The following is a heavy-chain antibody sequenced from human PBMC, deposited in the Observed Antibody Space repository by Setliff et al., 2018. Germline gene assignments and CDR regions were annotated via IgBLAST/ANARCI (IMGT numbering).Heavy chain of an antibody. D-gene: IGHD2-21*02. J-gene: IGHJ4*02. CDR3: ARGFDVCGGGACYTDGPYYFDY. Sequence: SETLSLTCAVYGESFSGHYWSWIRQPPGKGLEWIGEINHSGGTNYNPSLKSRVTISVDTSKNQFSLKLSSVAAADTAVYYCARGFDVCGGGACYTDGPYYFDYWGLGTLVTVSS. CDR1: GESFSGHY. V-gene: IGHV4-34*01. CDR2: INHSGGT.